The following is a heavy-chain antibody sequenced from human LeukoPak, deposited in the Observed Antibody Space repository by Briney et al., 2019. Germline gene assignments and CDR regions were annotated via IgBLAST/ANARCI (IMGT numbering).Heavy chain of an antibody. CDR1: GYTFTDYY. Sequence: GASVKVSCKASGYTFTDYYMHWVRQAPGQGLEWMGWINPNSGGTNYAQKFQGRVTMTRDTSISTAYMELSRLRSDDTAVYYCARDLRYSSGWSASGMDVWGKGTTVTISS. J-gene: IGHJ6*03. CDR2: INPNSGGT. V-gene: IGHV1-2*02. D-gene: IGHD6-19*01. CDR3: ARDLRYSSGWSASGMDV.